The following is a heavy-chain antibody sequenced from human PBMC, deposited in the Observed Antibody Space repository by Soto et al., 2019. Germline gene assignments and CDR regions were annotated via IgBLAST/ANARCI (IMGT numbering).Heavy chain of an antibody. CDR3: ARVPSYLQDDY. V-gene: IGHV1-18*01. CDR1: GYTLTNYR. Sequence: QVQLVQSGAEVKKPGASVRVSCKASGYTLTNYRISWVRPAPGQGLEWIGWISAYNGDTIYAQKLQGRVTMTTDTSTSTAYMELRSLGSDDTAMYFCARVPSYLQDDYWGQGTLVTVSS. CDR2: ISAYNGDT. J-gene: IGHJ4*02.